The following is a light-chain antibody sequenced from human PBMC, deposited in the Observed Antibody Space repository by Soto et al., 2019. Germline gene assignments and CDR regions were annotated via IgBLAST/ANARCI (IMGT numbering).Light chain of an antibody. CDR3: CSYAGTYSPVV. Sequence: QSVLTQPRSVSGSPGQSVTISCTGTSSDVGGYNFVSWYQQFPGKAPKLIIYDVSKRPSGVPDRFSGSKSGNTASLTISGLQAEDEAHYYCCSYAGTYSPVVFGGGTKLTVL. J-gene: IGLJ2*01. V-gene: IGLV2-11*01. CDR1: SSDVGGYNF. CDR2: DVS.